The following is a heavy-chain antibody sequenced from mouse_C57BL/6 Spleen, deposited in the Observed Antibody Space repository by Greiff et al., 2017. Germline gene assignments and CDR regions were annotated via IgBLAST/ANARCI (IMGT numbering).Heavy chain of an antibody. J-gene: IGHJ2*01. Sequence: QVQLQQSGAELVRPGTSVKVSCKASGYAFTNYLIEWVKQRPGQGLEWIGVINPGSGGTNYNEKFKGKATLTADKSSSTAYMQLSSLTSEDSAVYFCARRGDYYGLDYWGQGTTLTVSS. CDR3: ARRGDYYGLDY. CDR2: INPGSGGT. V-gene: IGHV1-54*01. D-gene: IGHD1-1*01. CDR1: GYAFTNYL.